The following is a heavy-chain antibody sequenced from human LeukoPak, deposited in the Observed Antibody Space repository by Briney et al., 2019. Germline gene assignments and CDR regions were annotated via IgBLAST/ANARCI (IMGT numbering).Heavy chain of an antibody. J-gene: IGHJ4*02. CDR1: GFTFSTYA. CDR3: AKDTGSTGWGCSDY. Sequence: GGSLRLSCAASGFTFSTYAMTWVRQTPGKGLEWVSTINNRGINTYYADSVKGRFSISRDNSKNTVSLQMNSLRAEDTGLYYCAKDTGSTGWGCSDYWGQGTLVTVSS. V-gene: IGHV3-23*01. D-gene: IGHD6-19*01. CDR2: INNRGINT.